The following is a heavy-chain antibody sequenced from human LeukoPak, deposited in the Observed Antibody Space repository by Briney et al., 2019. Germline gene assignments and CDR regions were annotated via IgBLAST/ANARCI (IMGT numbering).Heavy chain of an antibody. D-gene: IGHD5-24*01. V-gene: IGHV3-11*04. J-gene: IGHJ4*02. CDR3: VREARERGGFDY. Sequence: GGSLRLSCAASGFIFSDYYMGWVRQAPGKGLEWVSYISNKGSSSTTYYADSVKGRFTISRDDAQNSLYLQMNSLRAEDTAVYYCVREARERGGFDYWGQGTLVTVSS. CDR1: GFIFSDYY. CDR2: ISNKGSSSTT.